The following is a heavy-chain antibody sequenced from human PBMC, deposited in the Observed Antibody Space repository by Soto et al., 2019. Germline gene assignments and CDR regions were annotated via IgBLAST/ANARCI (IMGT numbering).Heavy chain of an antibody. CDR1: GFSFSDYA. CDR2: ISYDGSNK. Sequence: VGSLRLSCAASGFSFSDYAMHWVRQAPGKGLEWVAVISYDGSNKYYADSVKGRFTISRDNSKNTLYLQMNSLRAEDTTVYYCARGGPEGYCRTTSCHYGLDVWGLGTTVTVSS. CDR3: ARGGPEGYCRTTSCHYGLDV. V-gene: IGHV3-30-3*01. D-gene: IGHD2-2*01. J-gene: IGHJ6*02.